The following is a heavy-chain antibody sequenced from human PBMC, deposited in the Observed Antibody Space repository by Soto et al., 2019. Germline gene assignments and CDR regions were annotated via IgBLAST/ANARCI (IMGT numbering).Heavy chain of an antibody. Sequence: QVQLVESGGGVVQPGRSLRLSCAASGFTFSSYAMHWVRQAPGKGLEWVAVISYDGSNKYYADSVKGRFTISRDNSKNTLYLQMNSLRAEDMAVYYCAKGYCSGGSCYALYYYYGMDVWGQGTTVTVSS. D-gene: IGHD2-15*01. J-gene: IGHJ6*02. V-gene: IGHV3-30-3*01. CDR1: GFTFSSYA. CDR2: ISYDGSNK. CDR3: AKGYCSGGSCYALYYYYGMDV.